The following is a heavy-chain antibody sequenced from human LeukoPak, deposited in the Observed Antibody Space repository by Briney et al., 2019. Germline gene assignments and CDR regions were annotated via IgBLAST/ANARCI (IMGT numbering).Heavy chain of an antibody. D-gene: IGHD2-15*01. CDR1: GFTFSTYN. CDR2: ISNTKNEM. CDR3: AREGRSTSVWCSGGSCYDFVY. Sequence: GETLSLSCAASGFTFSTYNMNWVRQPPGKGLEWVSSISNTKNEMYYADSVKGRFTISRNNAKNSLYLQMNRLRSEDTAGYYCAREGRSTSVWCSGGSCYDFVYSGQGVLGTVSP. J-gene: IGHJ4*02. V-gene: IGHV3-21*01.